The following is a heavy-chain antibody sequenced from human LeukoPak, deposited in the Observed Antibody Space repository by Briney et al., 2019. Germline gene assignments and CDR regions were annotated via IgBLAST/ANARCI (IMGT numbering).Heavy chain of an antibody. CDR1: GFTFKNFA. D-gene: IGHD2-2*01. CDR3: AKVYCSSPRCFLPFDY. J-gene: IGHJ4*02. V-gene: IGHV3-23*01. CDR2: IPYRTGKS. Sequence: GGSLRLSCSTSGFTFKNFALSWVRQAPRKGLEGVATIPYRTGKSYYADSVQGRFSISRDDSAKTVYLHLNTLRAGDTAIYYCAKVYCSSPRCFLPFDYWGQGTLVTVSS.